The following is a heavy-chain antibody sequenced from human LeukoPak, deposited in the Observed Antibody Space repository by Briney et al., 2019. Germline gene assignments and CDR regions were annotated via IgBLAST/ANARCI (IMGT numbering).Heavy chain of an antibody. Sequence: RWIRKDTGKWLVWVSRIKSDGRSTSYADSVKGRFTISRDNAKNTLYLQMNSLRADDTAVYYCARGTTGSLYYFNFWDQGTLVTVSS. D-gene: IGHD1-1*01. V-gene: IGHV3-74*01. CDR2: IKSDGRST. CDR3: ARGTTGSLYYFNF. J-gene: IGHJ4*02.